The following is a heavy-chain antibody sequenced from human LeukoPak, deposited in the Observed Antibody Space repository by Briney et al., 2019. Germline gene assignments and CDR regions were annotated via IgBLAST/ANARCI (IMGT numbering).Heavy chain of an antibody. D-gene: IGHD3-22*01. Sequence: SDTLSLTCTVSGGHNSSHYWSWIRQPPGKGLEWIEYIYYSGCTNYNPSLKSRVTISVDSAKTQFSLKLSSVTAADTAVYYFAGTYDSSGYYAYWGQGTLVTVSS. V-gene: IGHV4-59*07. CDR1: GGHNSSHY. CDR2: IYYSGCT. J-gene: IGHJ4*02. CDR3: AGTYDSSGYYAY.